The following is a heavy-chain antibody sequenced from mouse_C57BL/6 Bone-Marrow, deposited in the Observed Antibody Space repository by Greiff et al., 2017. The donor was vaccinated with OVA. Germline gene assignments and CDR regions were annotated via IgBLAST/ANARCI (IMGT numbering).Heavy chain of an antibody. CDR3: TRGYSNYYAMDY. V-gene: IGHV14-2*01. CDR1: GFNIKDYY. CDR2: IDPEDGET. Sequence: EVQRVESGAELVKPGASVKLSCTASGFNIKDYYMHWVKQRTEQGLEWIGRIDPEDGETKYAPKFQGKAILTADKSSSTAYMELRSLTSEDSAVYYCTRGYSNYYAMDYWGQGTSVTVSS. D-gene: IGHD2-5*01. J-gene: IGHJ4*01.